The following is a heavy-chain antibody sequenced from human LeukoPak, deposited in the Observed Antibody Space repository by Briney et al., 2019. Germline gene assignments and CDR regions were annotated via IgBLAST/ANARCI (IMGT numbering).Heavy chain of an antibody. Sequence: GGSLRLSCAASGFTFSSYSMNWVRQAPGKGLEWVSSISSSSSYIYYADSVKGRFTISRDNAKNSLYLQMNSLRAEDTAVYYCARGSVVVVAAADYGMDVWGQRTTVTVSS. CDR1: GFTFSSYS. CDR3: ARGSVVVVAAADYGMDV. CDR2: ISSSSSYI. D-gene: IGHD2-15*01. V-gene: IGHV3-21*01. J-gene: IGHJ6*02.